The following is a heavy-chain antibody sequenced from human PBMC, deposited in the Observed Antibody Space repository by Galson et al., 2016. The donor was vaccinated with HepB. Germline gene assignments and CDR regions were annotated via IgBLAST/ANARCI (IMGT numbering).Heavy chain of an antibody. Sequence: SLRLSCAVSGLTFSTYAMSWIRQSPGKGLEWVSSISATDGSTYYAASVKGRFTLSRDYSKDTLYLQMNSLRAEDTAVYYCTKGGLSGGWSDYWGQGTLVTVSS. V-gene: IGHV3-23*01. CDR3: TKGGLSGGWSDY. D-gene: IGHD6-19*01. CDR1: GLTFSTYA. CDR2: ISATDGST. J-gene: IGHJ4*02.